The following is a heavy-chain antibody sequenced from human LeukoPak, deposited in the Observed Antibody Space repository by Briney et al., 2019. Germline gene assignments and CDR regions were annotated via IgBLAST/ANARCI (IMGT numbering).Heavy chain of an antibody. V-gene: IGHV3-21*04. CDR1: GFTFSSYS. Sequence: PGGSLRLSCAASGFTFSSYSMNWVRQAPGKGLECVSSISSSSSYIYYADSVKGRFTISRDNSKNTLYLQMNSLRAEDTAVYYCAKGDYYGDYPGDYWGQGTLVTVSS. J-gene: IGHJ4*02. CDR2: ISSSSSYI. CDR3: AKGDYYGDYPGDY. D-gene: IGHD4-17*01.